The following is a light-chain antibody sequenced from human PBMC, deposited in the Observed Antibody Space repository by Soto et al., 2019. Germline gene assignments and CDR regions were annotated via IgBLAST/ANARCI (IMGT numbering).Light chain of an antibody. J-gene: IGKJ4*01. Sequence: DIQMTQSPSTLSASVGDRVTITCRASQNINNWLAWYQQKPGQAPKVLIYDVSSLGSGVPPRFSGSGSGTEFTLTISSLQPEDFATYSCQQYNTFFGGGTKVDIK. CDR2: DVS. CDR3: QQYNTF. V-gene: IGKV1-5*01. CDR1: QNINNW.